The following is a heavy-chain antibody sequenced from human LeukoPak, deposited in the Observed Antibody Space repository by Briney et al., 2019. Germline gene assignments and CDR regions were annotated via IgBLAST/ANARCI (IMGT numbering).Heavy chain of an antibody. CDR3: ARGTDYYDSSGQI. CDR1: GGTFSSYA. Sequence: GASVKVSCKASGGTFSSYAISWVRHAPGQGLEWMGGIIPIFGTANYAQKFQGRVTITTDESTSTAYMELSSLRSEDTAVYYCARGTDYYDSSGQIWGQGTLVTVSS. D-gene: IGHD3-22*01. V-gene: IGHV1-69*05. CDR2: IIPIFGTA. J-gene: IGHJ4*02.